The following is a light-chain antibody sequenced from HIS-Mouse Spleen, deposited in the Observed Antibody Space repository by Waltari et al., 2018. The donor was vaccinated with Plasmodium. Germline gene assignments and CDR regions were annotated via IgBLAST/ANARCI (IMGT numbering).Light chain of an antibody. CDR2: QDS. J-gene: IGLJ2*01. Sequence: SYELTQPPSASVSPGQTASIPCPGDKLGDKYDCWYQQKPGQSLVLVIYQDSKRPSGIPDRFSGSNAGNTATLTISGTQAMDEADYYCQAWDSSTVVFGGGTKLTVL. CDR3: QAWDSSTVV. CDR1: KLGDKY. V-gene: IGLV3-1*01.